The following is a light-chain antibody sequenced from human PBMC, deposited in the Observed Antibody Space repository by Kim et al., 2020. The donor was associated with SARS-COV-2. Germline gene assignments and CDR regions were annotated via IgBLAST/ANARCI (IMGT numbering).Light chain of an antibody. CDR3: QAWDSSTVV. V-gene: IGLV3-1*01. CDR1: KLGDKY. CDR2: QDS. Sequence: DSPGQTASITCSGDKLGDKYACWYQQKPGQSPVLVIYQDSKRPSGIPERFSGSNSGNTATLTISGTQAMDEADYYCQAWDSSTVVFGGGTQLTVL. J-gene: IGLJ2*01.